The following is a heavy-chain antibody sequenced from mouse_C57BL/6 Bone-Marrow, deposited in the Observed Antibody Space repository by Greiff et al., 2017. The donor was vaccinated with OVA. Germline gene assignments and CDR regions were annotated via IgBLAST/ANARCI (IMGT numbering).Heavy chain of an antibody. CDR2: IYPGDGDT. J-gene: IGHJ1*03. Sequence: QVQLQQSGPELVKPGASVKISCKASSYAFSSSWMNWVKQRPGKGLEWIGRIYPGDGDTNYNGKFKGKATLTADKSSSTAYMQLSSLTSEDSAVYFCARWDYGSSMSYWYFDVWGTGTTVTVSS. V-gene: IGHV1-82*01. D-gene: IGHD1-1*01. CDR3: ARWDYGSSMSYWYFDV. CDR1: SYAFSSSW.